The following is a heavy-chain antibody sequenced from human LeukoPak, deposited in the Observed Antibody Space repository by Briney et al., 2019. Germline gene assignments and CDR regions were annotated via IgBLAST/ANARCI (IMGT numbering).Heavy chain of an antibody. J-gene: IGHJ4*02. D-gene: IGHD3-10*01. Sequence: PGRSLRLSCAASGFTFDDYAMHWVRQAPGKGLEWVSGISWNSGSIGYADSVKGRFTISRDNAKNSLYLQMNSLRAEDTALYYCAKGAWFGELFTPPHYWGQGTLVTVSS. CDR2: ISWNSGSI. CDR1: GFTFDDYA. V-gene: IGHV3-9*01. CDR3: AKGAWFGELFTPPHY.